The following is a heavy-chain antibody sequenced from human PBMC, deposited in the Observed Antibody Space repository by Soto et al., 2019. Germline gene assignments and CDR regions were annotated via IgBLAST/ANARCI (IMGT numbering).Heavy chain of an antibody. D-gene: IGHD6-13*01. J-gene: IGHJ4*02. CDR2: VYNSGST. CDR3: ARYRRETVAGYTLDN. V-gene: IGHV4-59*01. CDR1: GGSISSNY. Sequence: PSETLSLTCTVSGGSISSNYWTWIRQPPGKGLEWIGYVYNSGSTNYNPSLKSRVTISEDTSKSQFSLKVNSMTAADTAVYYCARYRRETVAGYTLDNWGQGILVTVSS.